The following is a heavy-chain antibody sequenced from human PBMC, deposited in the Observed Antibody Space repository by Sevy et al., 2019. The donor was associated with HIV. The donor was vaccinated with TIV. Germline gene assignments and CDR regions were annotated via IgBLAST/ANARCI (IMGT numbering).Heavy chain of an antibody. CDR1: GFTFSNYA. V-gene: IGHV3-33*01. CDR3: ARGGYYYDNAAYYALDS. J-gene: IGHJ4*02. D-gene: IGHD3-22*01. CDR2: IWSDGAYQ. Sequence: VGSLRLSCAATGFTFSNYAMHWVRQAPGKEMEWVAIIWSDGAYQYHGDSVKGRFTISRDNSKNTLYLQMNNVRVEDMAVYYCARGGYYYDNAAYYALDSWGQGTLVTVSS.